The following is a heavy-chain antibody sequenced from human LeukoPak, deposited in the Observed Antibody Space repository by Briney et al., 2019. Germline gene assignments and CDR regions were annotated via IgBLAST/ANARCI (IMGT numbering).Heavy chain of an antibody. D-gene: IGHD3-10*01. J-gene: IGHJ4*02. V-gene: IGHV4-38-2*02. CDR3: ARETPYYSIQDY. Sequence: SETLSLTCTVSGYSISSGYYWGWIRQSPGKGLEWIGSIYHGGSTYYNPSLRSRVIVSVDTSKNQFSLNLSSVTAADTAVYYCARETPYYSIQDYWGQGTLVTVSS. CDR1: GYSISSGYY. CDR2: IYHGGST.